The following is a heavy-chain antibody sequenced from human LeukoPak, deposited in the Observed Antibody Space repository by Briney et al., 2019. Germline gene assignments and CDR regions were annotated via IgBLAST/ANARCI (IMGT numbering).Heavy chain of an antibody. CDR3: ANEKTLTFDY. CDR2: ITRDGLTT. CDR1: GFTFDDYT. V-gene: IGHV3-43*01. D-gene: IGHD3-9*01. Sequence: GGSLRLSCAASGFTFDDYTMHWVRLAPGKGLEWLSLITRDGLTTYYADSAKGRFTISRDTSKNSLYLQMNNLRTEDTALYYCANEKTLTFDYWGRGTQVTVSS. J-gene: IGHJ4*02.